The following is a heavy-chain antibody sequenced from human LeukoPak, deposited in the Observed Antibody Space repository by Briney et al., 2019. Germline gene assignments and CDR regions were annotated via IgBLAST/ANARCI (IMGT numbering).Heavy chain of an antibody. D-gene: IGHD3-3*01. CDR3: AGAPSTVSPTIFGSRDTSWNFDY. J-gene: IGHJ4*02. Sequence: ASVKVSCKASGYTFTGYYIHWVRQAPGPGLEWVGRINLNSGGTNYAQKFRGRVTMTRDTSISTAYMELSRLRSDDTAVYYCAGAPSTVSPTIFGSRDTSWNFDYWGQGTLVTVSS. V-gene: IGHV1-2*06. CDR1: GYTFTGYY. CDR2: INLNSGGT.